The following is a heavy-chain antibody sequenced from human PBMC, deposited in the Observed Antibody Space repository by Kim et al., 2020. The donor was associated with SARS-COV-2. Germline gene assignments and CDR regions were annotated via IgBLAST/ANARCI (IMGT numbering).Heavy chain of an antibody. J-gene: IGHJ6*02. CDR2: ISYDGRNK. CDR1: GLSFDDSA. D-gene: IGHD3-22*01. CDR3: ARGNYHEWLGLSDYYNCMDV. Sequence: GGSLRLSCAASGLSFDDSAMNWVRQAPGKGLEWLAVISYDGRNKDYADSVKGRFTISRDNSKRTLFVQMNSLRVEDTGVYYCARGNYHEWLGLSDYYNCMDVWGQGTPVTVSS. V-gene: IGHV3-30-3*01.